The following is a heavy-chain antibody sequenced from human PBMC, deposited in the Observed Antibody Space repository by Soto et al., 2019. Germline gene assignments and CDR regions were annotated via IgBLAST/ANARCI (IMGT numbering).Heavy chain of an antibody. CDR3: GGSGIYIYYSYGILV. CDR1: GFTFSSYG. Sequence: GSLRLSCAASGFTFSSYGMHWVRQAPGKGLEWVAVISYDGSNKYYADSVKGRFTISRDNSKNTLYLQMNSLRAEDTAVYYCGGSGIYIYYSYGILVSGPGTSVNVFS. CDR2: ISYDGSNK. D-gene: IGHD3-10*01. J-gene: IGHJ6*02. V-gene: IGHV3-30*03.